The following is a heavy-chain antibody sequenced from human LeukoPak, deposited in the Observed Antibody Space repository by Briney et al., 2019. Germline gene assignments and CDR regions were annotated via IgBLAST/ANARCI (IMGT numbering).Heavy chain of an antibody. D-gene: IGHD6-13*01. CDR3: AKDSSRAAAEDY. Sequence: GGSLRLSCAASGFTFSSYWMSWVRQAPGKGLEWVSAISGSGDRIHYADSVKGRFTISRDNFMSTLFLQMSSLRAEDTAIYYCAKDSSRAAAEDYWGQGTLVTVSS. CDR2: ISGSGDRI. CDR1: GFTFSSYW. V-gene: IGHV3-23*01. J-gene: IGHJ4*02.